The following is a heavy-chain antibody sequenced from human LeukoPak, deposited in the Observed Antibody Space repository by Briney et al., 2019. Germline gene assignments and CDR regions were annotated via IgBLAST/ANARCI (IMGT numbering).Heavy chain of an antibody. CDR2: IYYSGST. CDR3: ARGGVRFLEGAAPDY. J-gene: IGHJ4*02. CDR1: GGSISSYY. V-gene: IGHV4-59*01. Sequence: SETLSLTCTVSGGSISSYYWSWIRQPPGKGLEWIGFIYYSGSTNYNPSLKSRVTISVDTSKNQFSLRLSSVTAADTAVYYCARGGVRFLEGAAPDYWGQGTLVTVSS. D-gene: IGHD3-3*01.